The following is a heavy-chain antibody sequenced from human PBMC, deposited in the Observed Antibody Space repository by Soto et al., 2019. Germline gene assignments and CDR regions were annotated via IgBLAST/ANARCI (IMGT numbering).Heavy chain of an antibody. V-gene: IGHV4-34*01. D-gene: IGHD6-25*01. CDR1: GGSFSGYY. CDR3: ARGRGAAYYYYYYGMDV. CDR2: INHSGST. J-gene: IGHJ6*02. Sequence: SETLSLTCAVYGGSFSGYYWSWIRQPPGKGLEWIGEINHSGSTNYNPSLKSRVTISVDTSKNQFSLKLSSVTAADTAVYYCARGRGAAYYYYYYGMDVWGQGTTVTVSS.